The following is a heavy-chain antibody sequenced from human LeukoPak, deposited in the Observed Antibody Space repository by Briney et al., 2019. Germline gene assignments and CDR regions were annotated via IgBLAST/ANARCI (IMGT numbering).Heavy chain of an antibody. CDR3: ARKVPAAVKRSSYFDY. V-gene: IGHV4-34*01. CDR1: GGSITSYY. J-gene: IGHJ4*02. D-gene: IGHD2-2*01. CDR2: INHSGST. Sequence: SETLSLTCTVSGGSITSYYWSWIRQPPGKGLEWIGEINHSGSTNYNPSLKSRVAISVDTSKNQFSLKLSSVTAADTAVYYCARKVPAAVKRSSYFDYWGQGTLVTVSS.